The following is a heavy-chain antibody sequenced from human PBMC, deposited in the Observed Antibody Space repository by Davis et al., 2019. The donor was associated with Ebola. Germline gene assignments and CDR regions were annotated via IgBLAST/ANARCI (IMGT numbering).Heavy chain of an antibody. D-gene: IGHD4-17*01. CDR1: GDTVSINSAG. Sequence: PSETLSLTCAISGDTVSINSAGWNWIRQSPSRGLEWLGRTYYTSKWYNDYAVSMESRIIVNPDTSKNQFSLQLTSVTPEDTAVYYCVRTTYGAPEYWGQGTLVTVSS. V-gene: IGHV6-1*01. J-gene: IGHJ4*02. CDR3: VRTTYGAPEY. CDR2: TYYTSKWYN.